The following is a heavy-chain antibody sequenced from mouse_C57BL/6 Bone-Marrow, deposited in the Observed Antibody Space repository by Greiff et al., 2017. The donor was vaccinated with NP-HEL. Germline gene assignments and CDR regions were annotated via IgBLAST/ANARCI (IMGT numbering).Heavy chain of an antibody. CDR3: ARGSSGYGGY. CDR1: GFTFSSYA. Sequence: EVKLMESGGGLVKPGGSLKLSCAASGFTFSSYAMSWVRQTPEKRLEWVATISDGGSYTYYPDNVKGRFTISRDNAKNNLYLQRSHLKSEDTAMYYCARGSSGYGGYWGQGTTLTVSS. J-gene: IGHJ2*01. CDR2: ISDGGSYT. V-gene: IGHV5-4*03. D-gene: IGHD3-2*02.